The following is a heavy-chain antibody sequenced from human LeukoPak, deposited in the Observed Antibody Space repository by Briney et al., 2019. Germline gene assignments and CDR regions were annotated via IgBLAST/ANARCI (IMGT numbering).Heavy chain of an antibody. Sequence: GRSLRLSCTASGFTFGDYAVTWVRHAPGKGLEWVGFIRSKTSGGTTEYAASVKGRFTISRDDSRNIAYLQMNSLKIEDTAVYFCTGDSPPINWGQGTLVTVSS. J-gene: IGHJ4*02. CDR3: TGDSPPIN. CDR1: GFTFGDYA. CDR2: IRSKTSGGTT. V-gene: IGHV3-49*04.